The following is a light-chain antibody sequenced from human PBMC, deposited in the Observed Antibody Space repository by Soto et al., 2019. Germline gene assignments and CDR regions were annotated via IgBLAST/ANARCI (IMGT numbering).Light chain of an antibody. Sequence: SALTQPASVSGSPGQSITISCTGTSSDVGGYNYVSWYQQHPGKAPKLMIYEVSNRPSGVSNRFSGSKSGNTASLTISGLQAEDEADYYCSSYTSSSTLNYVFGTGTKVTXL. V-gene: IGLV2-14*01. CDR1: SSDVGGYNY. CDR3: SSYTSSSTLNYV. CDR2: EVS. J-gene: IGLJ1*01.